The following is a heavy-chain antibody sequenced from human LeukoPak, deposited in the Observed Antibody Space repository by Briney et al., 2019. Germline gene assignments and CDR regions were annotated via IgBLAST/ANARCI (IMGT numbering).Heavy chain of an antibody. CDR1: GFTFSSTD. CDR3: VKEKRSSGAFDI. D-gene: IGHD1-26*01. V-gene: IGHV3-13*01. CDR2: IGVAGDT. Sequence: GGSLRLSCAASGFTFSSTDMHWVRHAAGKSLEWVSAIGVAGDTYYPDSVKGRFTIPRENAKNSLYLQMNTLRADDTAVYYCVKEKRSSGAFDIWGQGTLITVSS. J-gene: IGHJ3*02.